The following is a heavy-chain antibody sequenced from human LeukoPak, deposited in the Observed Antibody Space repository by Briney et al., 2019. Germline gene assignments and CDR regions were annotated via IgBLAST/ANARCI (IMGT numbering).Heavy chain of an antibody. CDR2: IYTSGST. D-gene: IGHD2-15*01. CDR3: ARRLCDGGSCYSDSTHAFDI. J-gene: IGHJ3*02. Sequence: SQTLSLTCTVSGGSISSGNYYWSWIRQPAGKGLEWIGHIYTSGSTNYNPSLKSRVAISVDTSKNQFSLKLSSVTAADTAVYYCARRLCDGGSCYSDSTHAFDIWGQGTMVTVSS. CDR1: GGSISSGNYY. V-gene: IGHV4-61*09.